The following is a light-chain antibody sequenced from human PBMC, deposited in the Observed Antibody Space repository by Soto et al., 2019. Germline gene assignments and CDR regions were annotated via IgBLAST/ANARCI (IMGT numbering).Light chain of an antibody. J-gene: IGKJ1*01. Sequence: IQMTQSPYSLSASIGDRVTITCRASQSINSYLNWYQQKPGKAPKLLIYAALSLEKGVPTLFRGRHSGTNFTLIIKSLQVEDFATYCCQQTYTSPWTFGPVTKVES. CDR3: QQTYTSPWT. CDR2: AAL. V-gene: IGKV1-39*01. CDR1: QSINSY.